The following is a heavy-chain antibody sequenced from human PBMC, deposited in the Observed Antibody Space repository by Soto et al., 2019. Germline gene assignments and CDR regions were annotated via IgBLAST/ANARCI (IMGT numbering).Heavy chain of an antibody. V-gene: IGHV1-69*13. Sequence: ASVKVSCKASGGTFSSYAISWVRQAPGQGLEWMGGIIPIFGTANYAQKFQGRVTITADESTSTAYMELSSLRSEDTAVYYCAGVPLDTAMVDYCYYGMDVWGQGTTVTVSS. CDR2: IIPIFGTA. J-gene: IGHJ6*02. CDR1: GGTFSSYA. D-gene: IGHD5-18*01. CDR3: AGVPLDTAMVDYCYYGMDV.